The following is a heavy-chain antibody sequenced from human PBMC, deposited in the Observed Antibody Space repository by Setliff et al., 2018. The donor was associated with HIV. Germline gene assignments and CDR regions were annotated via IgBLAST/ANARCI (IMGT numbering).Heavy chain of an antibody. V-gene: IGHV3-23*01. D-gene: IGHD2-21*01. J-gene: IGHJ3*02. Sequence: PGGSLRLSCAASGFTFSSYWMSWVRQAPGKGLEWVSAISGSGGSTYYADSVKGRFTISRDNSKNTLYLQMNSLRADDTAVYYCAREGSGDDAFDIWGQGTLVTVSS. CDR2: ISGSGGST. CDR1: GFTFSSYW. CDR3: AREGSGDDAFDI.